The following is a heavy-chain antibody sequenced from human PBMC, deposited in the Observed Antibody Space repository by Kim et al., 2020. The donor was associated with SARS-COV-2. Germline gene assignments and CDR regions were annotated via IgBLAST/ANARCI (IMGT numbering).Heavy chain of an antibody. CDR3: AGYSSSWYQVDY. Sequence: SETLSLTCTVSGGSISSYYWSWIRQPPGKGLEWIGYIYYSGSTNYNPSLKSRVTISVDTSKNQFSLKLSSVTAADTAVYYCAGYSSSWYQVDYWGQGTLVTVSS. CDR1: GGSISSYY. CDR2: IYYSGST. D-gene: IGHD6-13*01. V-gene: IGHV4-59*01. J-gene: IGHJ4*02.